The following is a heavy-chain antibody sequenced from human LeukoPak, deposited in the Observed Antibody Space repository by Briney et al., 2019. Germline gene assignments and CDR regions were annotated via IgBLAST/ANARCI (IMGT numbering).Heavy chain of an antibody. Sequence: GASVKLSCKASGYTFTSYAMNWVRQAPGQGLEWMGWINTNTGNPTYAQGFTGRFVFSLDTSVSTAYLQISSLKAEDTAVYYCHIGSSWPFDYWGQGTLVTVSS. D-gene: IGHD6-13*01. V-gene: IGHV7-4-1*02. CDR2: INTNTGNP. CDR1: GYTFTSYA. CDR3: HIGSSWPFDY. J-gene: IGHJ4*02.